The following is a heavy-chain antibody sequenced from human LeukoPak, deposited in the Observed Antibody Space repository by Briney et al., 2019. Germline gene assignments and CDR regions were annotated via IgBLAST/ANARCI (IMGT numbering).Heavy chain of an antibody. CDR3: ARGVSVAAAGLIDY. CDR2: INPNSGGT. D-gene: IGHD6-13*01. V-gene: IGHV1-2*02. J-gene: IGHJ4*02. Sequence: ASVKVSCKASGYTFTGYYMHWVRQAPGQGLEWMGWINPNSGGTNYAQKFQGRVTVTRDTSISTAYMELSRLRSDDTAVYYCARGVSVAAAGLIDYWGQGTLVTVSS. CDR1: GYTFTGYY.